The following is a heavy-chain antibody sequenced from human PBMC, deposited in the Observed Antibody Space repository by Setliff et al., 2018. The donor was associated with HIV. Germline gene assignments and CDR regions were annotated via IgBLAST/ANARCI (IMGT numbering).Heavy chain of an antibody. CDR1: GYSFARYG. CDR2: ISGFNGNT. V-gene: IGHV1-18*01. Sequence: ASVKVSCKASGYSFARYGLSWVRQAPGQGLEWMGWISGFNGNTKYAQSFQDRVAMTTETATSTAYTEMRSLRSDDTAVYFCARAPYRSAWFSGGHDAFDIWGQGTMVTVSS. D-gene: IGHD6-19*01. CDR3: ARAPYRSAWFSGGHDAFDI. J-gene: IGHJ3*02.